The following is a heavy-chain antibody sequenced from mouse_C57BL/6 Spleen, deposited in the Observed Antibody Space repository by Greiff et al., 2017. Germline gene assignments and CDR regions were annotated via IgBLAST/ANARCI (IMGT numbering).Heavy chain of an antibody. CDR2: IRNKANGYTT. Sequence: EVKLMESGGGLVQPGGSLSLSCAASGFTFTDYYMSWVRQPPGKALEWLGFIRNKANGYTTEYSASVKGRFTISRDNSQSILYLQMNALRAEDSATYYCARSLISAPLWGQGTTLTVSS. V-gene: IGHV7-3*01. J-gene: IGHJ2*01. CDR1: GFTFTDYY. CDR3: ARSLISAPL. D-gene: IGHD1-1*01.